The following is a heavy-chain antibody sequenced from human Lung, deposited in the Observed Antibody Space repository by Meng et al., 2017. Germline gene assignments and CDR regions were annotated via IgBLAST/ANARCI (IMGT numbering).Heavy chain of an antibody. D-gene: IGHD3-22*01. CDR1: GGSISSGTYY. Sequence: QVHLQQWGAGLLKPSQTLSLTCTVSGGSISSGTYYWGWIRQLPGKGLEWIAYIHYSGSTYYSPSLKSRVTISVDTSKNQLSLKLSSMTAADTAVYYCARYVFDSSSLYSNWFDPWGQGTLVTVSS. CDR3: ARYVFDSSSLYSNWFDP. CDR2: IHYSGST. J-gene: IGHJ5*02. V-gene: IGHV4-31*03.